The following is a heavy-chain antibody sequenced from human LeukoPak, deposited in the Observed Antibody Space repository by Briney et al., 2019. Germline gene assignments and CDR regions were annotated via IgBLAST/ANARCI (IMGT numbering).Heavy chain of an antibody. CDR3: AKGRGQSYPHYYFDS. Sequence: GGSLRLSCAASGFTFSSYAMHWVRQAPGKGLEWVAVISYDGSNKYYADSVKGRFTISRDNSKNTLYLQMNSLRAEDTAVYYCAKGRGQSYPHYYFDSWGQGTLVTVSS. V-gene: IGHV3-30*04. J-gene: IGHJ4*02. CDR2: ISYDGSNK. CDR1: GFTFSSYA. D-gene: IGHD5-18*01.